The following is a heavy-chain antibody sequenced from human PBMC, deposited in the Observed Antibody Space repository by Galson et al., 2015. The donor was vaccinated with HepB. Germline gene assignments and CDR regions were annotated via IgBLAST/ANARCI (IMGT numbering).Heavy chain of an antibody. V-gene: IGHV3-30*18. CDR3: AKGDVAYTSSSGGFDY. CDR1: GFTFSRYG. J-gene: IGHJ4*02. D-gene: IGHD6-6*01. CDR2: ISYDGGQK. Sequence: SLRLSCAASGFTFSRYGIHRVRQAPGKGLEWVAVISYDGGQKKYADSVKGRFTISRDVSMNTIYLQASSLREEDTAVYHCAKGDVAYTSSSGGFDYWGQGTRVTVSS.